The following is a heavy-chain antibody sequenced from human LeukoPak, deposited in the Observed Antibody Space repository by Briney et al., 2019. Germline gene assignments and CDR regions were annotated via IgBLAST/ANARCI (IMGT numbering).Heavy chain of an antibody. CDR2: IYSGGST. CDR3: SWFGEFSC. J-gene: IGHJ4*02. D-gene: IGHD3-10*01. CDR1: GFTVSSNY. V-gene: IGHV3-66*01. Sequence: GGSLRLSCAASGFTVSSNYMNWVRQAPGKGLEWVSVIYSGGSTYYEDSVKGGFTISRDNSKNTLYFQLNSLRGEDTAVYYCSWFGEFSCWVQGTLVTVSS.